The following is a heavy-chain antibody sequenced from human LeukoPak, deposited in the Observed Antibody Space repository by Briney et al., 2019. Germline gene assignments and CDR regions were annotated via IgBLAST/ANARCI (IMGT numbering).Heavy chain of an antibody. Sequence: SETLSLTCTVSGGSISTYYWSWIRQPAGKGLEWIGSIYYSGSTYYNPSLKSRVTISVDTSKNQFSLKLSSVTAADTAVYYCARDERRYYDSSGHTGVFDYWGQGTLVTVSS. D-gene: IGHD3-22*01. CDR2: IYYSGST. V-gene: IGHV4-4*07. J-gene: IGHJ4*02. CDR1: GGSISTYY. CDR3: ARDERRYYDSSGHTGVFDY.